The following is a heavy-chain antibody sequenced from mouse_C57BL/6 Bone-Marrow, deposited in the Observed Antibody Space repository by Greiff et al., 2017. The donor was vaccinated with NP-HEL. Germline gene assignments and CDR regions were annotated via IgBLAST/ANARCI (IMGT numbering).Heavy chain of an antibody. CDR3: AETGTGAY. D-gene: IGHD4-1*01. Sequence: EVQLQESGPGLVKPSQSLSLTCSVTGYSITSGYYWNWIRQFPGNKLEWMGYISYDGSNNYNPSLKNRISITRDTSKNQFFLKLNSVTTEDTATYYCAETGTGAYWGQGTLVTVSA. CDR1: GYSITSGYY. J-gene: IGHJ3*01. CDR2: ISYDGSN. V-gene: IGHV3-6*01.